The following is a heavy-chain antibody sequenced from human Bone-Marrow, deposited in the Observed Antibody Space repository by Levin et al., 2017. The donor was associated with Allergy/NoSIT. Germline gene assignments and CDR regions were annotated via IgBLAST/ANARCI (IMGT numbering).Heavy chain of an antibody. J-gene: IGHJ6*04. CDR2: IKNSGTT. V-gene: IGHV4-59*01. Sequence: NPSETLSLTCSVSGGSISNSYWSWIRQAPGKGLEWIGYIKNSGTTKYNPSLNSRVTISADTSKNQVSLRLTSVTAADTAVYYWASLGYTSSYYDYAMDVWGKGTTVTVSS. CDR3: ASLGYTSSYYDYAMDV. CDR1: GGSISNSY. D-gene: IGHD6-6*01.